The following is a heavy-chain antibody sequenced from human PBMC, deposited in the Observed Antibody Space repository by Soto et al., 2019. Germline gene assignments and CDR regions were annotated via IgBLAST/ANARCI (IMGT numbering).Heavy chain of an antibody. CDR3: RGAQVPAAYTYYYYGMDV. V-gene: IGHV4-39*01. Sequence: QLQLQESGPGLVKPSETLSLTCTVSGGSISSSSYYWGWIRQPPGKGLEWIGSIYYSGSTYYNPSLKSRVTISVDTSKNQFSLKLSSVTAADTAVYYCRGAQVPAAYTYYYYGMDVWGQGTTVTVSS. D-gene: IGHD2-2*01. J-gene: IGHJ6*02. CDR1: GGSISSSSYY. CDR2: IYYSGST.